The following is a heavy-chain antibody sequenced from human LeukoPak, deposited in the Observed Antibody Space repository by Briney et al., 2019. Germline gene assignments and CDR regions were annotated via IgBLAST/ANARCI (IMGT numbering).Heavy chain of an antibody. D-gene: IGHD5-18*01. V-gene: IGHV4-59*08. J-gene: IGHJ3*02. Sequence: SETLSLTCTVSGVSMTTYYWSWIRQPPGKGLEWIAYSHNSGETKYSPSLKSRITISVDTSKNEFSLKLTSVTAADTAVYYCARQPGSTAAFDIWGQGTTVTVSA. CDR3: ARQPGSTAAFDI. CDR1: GVSMTTYY. CDR2: SHNSGET.